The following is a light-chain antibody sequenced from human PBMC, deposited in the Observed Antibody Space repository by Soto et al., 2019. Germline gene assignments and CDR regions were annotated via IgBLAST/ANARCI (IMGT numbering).Light chain of an antibody. CDR2: EVS. CDR1: SSDVGNSNF. Sequence: QSALTQPASVSGSPGQSITISCTGTSSDVGNSNFVSWYQQHPGKAPKLMIYEVSKRPSGVPDRFSGSKSGNTASLTVSGLQAEDEADYYCSSNAGSNNLVFGGGTKVTVL. V-gene: IGLV2-8*01. CDR3: SSNAGSNNLV. J-gene: IGLJ2*01.